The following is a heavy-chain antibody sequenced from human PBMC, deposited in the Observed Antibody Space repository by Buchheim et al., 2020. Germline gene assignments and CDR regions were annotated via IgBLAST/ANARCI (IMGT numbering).Heavy chain of an antibody. V-gene: IGHV3-23*01. CDR3: GRSPLELPLDY. CDR1: GFTFSSYA. CDR2: ISGSGGSP. D-gene: IGHD1-26*01. J-gene: IGHJ4*02. Sequence: EVQLLESGGGLVQPGGSLRLSCAASGFTFSSYAMSWVRQAPGKGLEWVSAISGSGGSPYYADSVKGRFTISRDHSKDTLSLKMNSLRAEDTAVYYCGRSPLELPLDYWGQGTL.